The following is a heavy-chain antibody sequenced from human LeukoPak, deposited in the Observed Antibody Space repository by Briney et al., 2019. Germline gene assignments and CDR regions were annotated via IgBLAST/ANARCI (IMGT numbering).Heavy chain of an antibody. V-gene: IGHV3-30*18. CDR1: GFTFSSYG. CDR2: ISYDGSNK. J-gene: IGHJ6*02. D-gene: IGHD3-10*01. CDR3: AKSHGSGSQNYYYYGMDV. Sequence: GGSLRLSCAASGFTFSSYGMHWVRQAPGKGLEWVAVISYDGSNKYYADSVKGRFTISRDNSKNTLYLQMNSLRAEDTAVYYCAKSHGSGSQNYYYYGMDVWGQGTTVTVSS.